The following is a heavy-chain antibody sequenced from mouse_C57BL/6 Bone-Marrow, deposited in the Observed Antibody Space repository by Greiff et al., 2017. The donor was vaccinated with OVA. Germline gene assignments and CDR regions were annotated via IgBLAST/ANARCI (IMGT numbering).Heavy chain of an antibody. CDR1: GYTFTSYW. Sequence: EVQLQQSGPVLARPGASVKMSCKTSGYTFTSYWMHWVKQRPGQGLEWIGAIYPGNSDTSYNQKFKGKAKLTAVTSASTAYMELSSLTNEDSAVYYCYYYGSSYGYFDVWGTGTTVTVSS. CDR2: IYPGNSDT. J-gene: IGHJ1*03. CDR3: YYYGSSYGYFDV. V-gene: IGHV1-5*01. D-gene: IGHD1-1*01.